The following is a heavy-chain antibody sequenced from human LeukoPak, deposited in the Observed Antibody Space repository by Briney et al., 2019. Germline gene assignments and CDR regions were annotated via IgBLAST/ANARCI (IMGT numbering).Heavy chain of an antibody. D-gene: IGHD5-18*01. CDR2: VSYAGST. Sequence: SETLSLTCTLSGGSISSYHWSWIRQPPGKGLEYIGFVSYAGSTNSDPSLKSRVTISVDTSKNQFSLKLSSVTAADTAVYYCARHRDVDTAMDDFDYWGQGTLVTVSS. V-gene: IGHV4-59*08. J-gene: IGHJ4*02. CDR1: GGSISSYH. CDR3: ARHRDVDTAMDDFDY.